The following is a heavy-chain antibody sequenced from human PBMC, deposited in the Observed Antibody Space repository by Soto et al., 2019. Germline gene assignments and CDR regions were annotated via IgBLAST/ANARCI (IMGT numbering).Heavy chain of an antibody. V-gene: IGHV3-23*01. J-gene: IGHJ4*02. CDR2: ISGSGGST. CDR1: GFPCISYA. D-gene: IGHD3-10*01. CDR3: AKVDKLLLWFGESRENDY. Sequence: GGSLRLSCTASGFPCISYAMSWVRQATGKGLEWVSAISGSGGSTYYADSVKGRFTISRDNSKNTLYLQMNSLRAEDTAVYYCAKVDKLLLWFGESRENDYWGQGTLVTVSS.